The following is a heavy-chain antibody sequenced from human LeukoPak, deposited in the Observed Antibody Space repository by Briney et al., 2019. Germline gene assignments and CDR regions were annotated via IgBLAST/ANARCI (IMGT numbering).Heavy chain of an antibody. J-gene: IGHJ4*02. CDR2: ISSSSSYI. CDR1: GFTFSSYS. V-gene: IGHV3-21*01. CDR3: ARDRGALSFDY. Sequence: GGSLRLSCAASGFTFSSYSMNWVRQAPGKGLEWVSSISSSSSYIYYADSVKGRSTISRDNAKNSLYLQMNSLRAEDTAVYYCARDRGALSFDYWGQGTLVTVSS. D-gene: IGHD3-10*01.